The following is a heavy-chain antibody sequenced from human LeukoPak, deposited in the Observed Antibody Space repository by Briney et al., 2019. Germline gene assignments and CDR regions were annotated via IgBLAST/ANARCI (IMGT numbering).Heavy chain of an antibody. CDR1: GYTFSSYD. J-gene: IGHJ3*02. V-gene: IGHV1-8*01. CDR3: ARVGYSGYDYAFDI. CDR2: MNPNSGNT. D-gene: IGHD5-12*01. Sequence: ASVKVSCKASGYTFSSYDINWVRQATGQGLEWVGSMNPNSGNTASAQKFQGRVSMTRNTSISTAYMELSSLRSEDTAVYYCARVGYSGYDYAFDIWGQGTMVTVSS.